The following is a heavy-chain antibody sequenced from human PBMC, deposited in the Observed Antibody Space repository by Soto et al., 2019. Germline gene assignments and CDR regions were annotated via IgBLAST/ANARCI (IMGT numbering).Heavy chain of an antibody. J-gene: IGHJ4*02. D-gene: IGHD3-9*01. CDR3: VVQYFDIWTDYPDFDY. V-gene: IGHV1-18*04. Sequence: QVQLVQSGAEMKRPGASVKVSCKASGYTFSKYDISWVRQAPGQGLQWLGLISPNSGRASYSESFKGRVTMSTDTPTTTAYLELRSLRSDDTAVYYCVVQYFDIWTDYPDFDYWGQGALVTVSS. CDR2: ISPNSGRA. CDR1: GYTFSKYD.